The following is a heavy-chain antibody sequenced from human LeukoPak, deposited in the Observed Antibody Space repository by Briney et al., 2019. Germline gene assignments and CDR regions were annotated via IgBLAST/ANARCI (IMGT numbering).Heavy chain of an antibody. D-gene: IGHD6-6*01. V-gene: IGHV3-30*04. J-gene: IGHJ4*02. CDR3: ARGSRRRIAARPLDY. CDR2: ISYDGSNK. CDR1: GFTFSSYA. Sequence: GGSLRLSCAASGFTFSSYAMHWVRQAPGKGLEWVAIISYDGSNKYYADSVKGRFTISRDNSKNTLYLQMNSLRAEDTAVYYCARGSRRRIAARPLDYWGQGTLVTVSS.